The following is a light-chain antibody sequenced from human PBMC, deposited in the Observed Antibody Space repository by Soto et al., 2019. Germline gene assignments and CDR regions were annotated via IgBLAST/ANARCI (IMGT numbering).Light chain of an antibody. J-gene: IGLJ1*01. CDR2: EVN. CDR1: SSDVGGYKY. Sequence: QSALTQPPSAYGSPGQSVTISCTGTSSDVGGYKYVSWYQQHPGKAPKLMIFEVNKRPSGVPDRFSGSKSGNTASLTVSGRQAEDEADYYCSSYAGINNLGVFGTGTKLTVL. CDR3: SSYAGINNLGV. V-gene: IGLV2-8*01.